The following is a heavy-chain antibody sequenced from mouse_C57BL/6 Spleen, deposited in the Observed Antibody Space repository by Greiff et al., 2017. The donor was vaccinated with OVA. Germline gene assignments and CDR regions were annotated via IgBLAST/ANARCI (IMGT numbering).Heavy chain of an antibody. D-gene: IGHD2-1*01. V-gene: IGHV1-19*01. CDR2: INPYNGGT. CDR3: AKGNSSMDY. J-gene: IGHJ4*01. CDR1: GYTFTDYY. Sequence: EVQLQQSGPVLVKPGASVKMSCKASGYTFTDYYMNWVKQSHGKSLEWIGVINPYNGGTSYNQKFKGKATLTVDKSSSTAYMELNSLTSEDSAVYYCAKGNSSMDYWGQGTSVTVSS.